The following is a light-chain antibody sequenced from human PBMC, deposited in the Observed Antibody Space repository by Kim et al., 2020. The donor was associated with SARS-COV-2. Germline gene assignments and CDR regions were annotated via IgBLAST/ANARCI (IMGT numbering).Light chain of an antibody. CDR3: QQYGGSPLYS. Sequence: PGHTATRSCRPSQNVDSASFAWYQQKPGQAPSLLIYATSTRATGIPDRFSGSGSGTDFTLTINRLETEDCAVYYCQQYGGSPLYSFGQGTKLEI. CDR1: QNVDSAS. V-gene: IGKV3-20*01. J-gene: IGKJ2*03. CDR2: ATS.